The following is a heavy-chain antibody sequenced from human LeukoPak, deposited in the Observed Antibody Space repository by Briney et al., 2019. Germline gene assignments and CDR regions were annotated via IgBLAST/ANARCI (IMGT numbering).Heavy chain of an antibody. J-gene: IGHJ3*02. D-gene: IGHD2-2*02. CDR1: GFTFSSYS. CDR2: ISSSSSYI. CDR3: ARVVVPAAIRDAFDI. Sequence: AGGSLRLSCAASGFTFSSYSMNWVRQAPGKGLEWVSSISSSSSYIYYADSVKGRFTISRDNAKNSLYLQMNSLRAEDTAVYYCARVVVPAAIRDAFDIWGQGTMVTVSS. V-gene: IGHV3-21*01.